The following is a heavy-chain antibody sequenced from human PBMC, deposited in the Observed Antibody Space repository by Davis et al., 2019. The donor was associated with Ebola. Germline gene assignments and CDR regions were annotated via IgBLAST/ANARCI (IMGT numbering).Heavy chain of an antibody. J-gene: IGHJ4*02. V-gene: IGHV1-69*10. Sequence: SVKVSCKASGGTFSSYAISWVRQAPGQGLEWMGGIIPILGIANYAQKFQGRVTITADKSTSTAYMELSSLRSDDTAVYYCARPWRYCSGGSCLDYWGQGTLVTVSS. D-gene: IGHD2-15*01. CDR2: IIPILGIA. CDR1: GGTFSSYA. CDR3: ARPWRYCSGGSCLDY.